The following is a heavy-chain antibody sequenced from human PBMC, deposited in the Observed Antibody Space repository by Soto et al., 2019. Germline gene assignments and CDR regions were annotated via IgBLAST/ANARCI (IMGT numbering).Heavy chain of an antibody. J-gene: IGHJ6*02. CDR1: GDSVSSNSAA. V-gene: IGHV6-1*01. Sequence: SQTLSLTCAISGDSVSSNSAAWNWIRQSPSRGLEWLGRTYYRSKWYNDYAVSVKSRITINPDTSKNQFSLQLNSVTPEDTAVYYCARGAYSGSWYETYPPYYYYYGMDVWGQGTTVTVSS. D-gene: IGHD6-13*01. CDR3: ARGAYSGSWYETYPPYYYYYGMDV. CDR2: TYYRSKWYN.